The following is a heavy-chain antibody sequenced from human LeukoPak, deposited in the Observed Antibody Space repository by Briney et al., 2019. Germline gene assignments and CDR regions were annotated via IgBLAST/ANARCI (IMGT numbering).Heavy chain of an antibody. CDR2: ISGSGATT. D-gene: IGHD6-13*01. Sequence: GGSLRLSCAASGFTFSCCAMSWVRQAPGKGLEWVSTISGSGATTYYADSVNGRFTISRDNSRNTLYLQMSSLRAEDTAVYYCAKATPVGAATGADYWGQGTLVTVSS. V-gene: IGHV3-23*01. J-gene: IGHJ4*02. CDR3: AKATPVGAATGADY. CDR1: GFTFSCCA.